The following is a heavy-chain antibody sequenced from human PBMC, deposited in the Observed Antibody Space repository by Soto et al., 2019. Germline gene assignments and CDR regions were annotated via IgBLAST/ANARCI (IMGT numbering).Heavy chain of an antibody. D-gene: IGHD6-13*01. V-gene: IGHV1-69*02. Sequence: QVQLVQSGAEVKKHGSSVKVSCKASGGTFSSYTISWVRQAPGQGLEWMGRIIPILGIANYAQKFQGRVTITADKSTSTAYMELSSLRSEDTAVYYCARGSAAAGPVYYYGMDVWGQGTTVTVSS. CDR1: GGTFSSYT. J-gene: IGHJ6*02. CDR3: ARGSAAAGPVYYYGMDV. CDR2: IIPILGIA.